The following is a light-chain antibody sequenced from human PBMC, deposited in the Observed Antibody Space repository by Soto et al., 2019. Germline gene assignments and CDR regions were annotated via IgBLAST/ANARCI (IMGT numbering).Light chain of an antibody. CDR1: QSVSSNY. Sequence: EIVLTQSPGTLSLSPGEGATLSCRASQSVSSNYLAWYQQKPGQAPRLLIYGASIRATGIPDRFSGSGSGTDFILTISRLEPEDFAVFYCQQYGSSPWTFGQGTKVEIK. J-gene: IGKJ1*01. CDR2: GAS. CDR3: QQYGSSPWT. V-gene: IGKV3-20*01.